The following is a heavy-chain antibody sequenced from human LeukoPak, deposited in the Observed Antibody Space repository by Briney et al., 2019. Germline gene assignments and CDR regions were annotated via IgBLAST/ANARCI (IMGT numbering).Heavy chain of an antibody. D-gene: IGHD4-17*01. Sequence: PSETLSLTCAVYGGSFSGYYWSWIRQPPGKGLEWIGEINHSGSTNYNPSLKSRVTISVDTSKNQFSLKLSSVTAADTAVYYCARHGSTVTYLDYWGQGTLVTVSS. J-gene: IGHJ4*02. CDR3: ARHGSTVTYLDY. CDR2: INHSGST. V-gene: IGHV4-34*01. CDR1: GGSFSGYY.